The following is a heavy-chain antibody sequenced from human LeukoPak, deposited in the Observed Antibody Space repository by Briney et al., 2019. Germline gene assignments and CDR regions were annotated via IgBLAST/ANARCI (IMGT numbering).Heavy chain of an antibody. CDR3: AELGITMIGGV. CDR2: ISSSGSTI. CDR1: GFTFSSDA. D-gene: IGHD3-10*02. J-gene: IGHJ6*04. V-gene: IGHV3-48*03. Sequence: PGGSLILSCAASGFTFSSDAMSWLRQAPGKGLEWVSAISSSGSTIYYADSVKGRFTISRDNAKNSLYLQMNSLRAEDTAVYYCAELGITMIGGVWGKGTTVAISS.